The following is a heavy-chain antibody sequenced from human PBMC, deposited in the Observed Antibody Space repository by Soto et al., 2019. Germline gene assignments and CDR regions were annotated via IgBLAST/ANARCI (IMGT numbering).Heavy chain of an antibody. Sequence: QVQLVQSGAEVKKPGSSVKVSCKASGGTFSSYAISWVRQAPGHGLEWMGGIIPIFGTANYAQKFQGRVLITEDASTSTAYIELSSLRGEDTAVYYCARAGGRREYSGFGWGNYYYGRDVWVRGTTVTVSS. CDR2: IIPIFGTA. J-gene: IGHJ6*02. CDR3: ARAGGRREYSGFGWGNYYYGRDV. D-gene: IGHD5-12*01. V-gene: IGHV1-69*19. CDR1: GGTFSSYA.